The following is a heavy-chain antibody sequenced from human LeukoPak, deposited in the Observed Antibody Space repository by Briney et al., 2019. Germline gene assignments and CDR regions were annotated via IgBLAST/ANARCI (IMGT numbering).Heavy chain of an antibody. CDR3: ARGYSSGWYGWFNP. CDR1: GYTFTSYD. J-gene: IGHJ5*02. V-gene: IGHV1-8*01. Sequence: ASVKVSCKASGYTFTSYDINWVRQATGQGLEWMGWMNPNSGNTGYAQKFQGRVTMTRNTSITTAYMELSSLRSEDTAVYYCARGYSSGWYGWFNPWGQGTLVTVSS. D-gene: IGHD6-19*01. CDR2: MNPNSGNT.